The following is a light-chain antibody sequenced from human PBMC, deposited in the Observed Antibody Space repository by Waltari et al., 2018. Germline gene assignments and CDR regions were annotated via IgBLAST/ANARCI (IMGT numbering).Light chain of an antibody. Sequence: QSALTQPASVSGSPGQSITISCTGPSSDVGGYNSVPWFQQYPGKAPKPLIYDVTNRFAGVSNRCSGSKSGNTASLTISGLQAEDEADYYCDSYTSSVTRIFGTGTKVTVL. CDR3: DSYTSSVTRI. CDR1: SSDVGGYNS. V-gene: IGLV2-14*03. J-gene: IGLJ1*01. CDR2: DVT.